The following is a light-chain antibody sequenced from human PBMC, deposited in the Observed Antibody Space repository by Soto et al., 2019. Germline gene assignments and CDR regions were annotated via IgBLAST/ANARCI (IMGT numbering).Light chain of an antibody. CDR3: QQHGSSPLT. CDR2: GAS. V-gene: IGKV3-20*01. CDR1: QSVSSSY. J-gene: IGKJ4*01. Sequence: EIVLTQSPGTLSLSPGERATLSCRASQSVSSSYLAWYQQKPGQAPRLLIYGASSRATGIPDRFSGSGSGTDFTLTIRRLEPEDFAVYYCQQHGSSPLTLGGGTKVEIK.